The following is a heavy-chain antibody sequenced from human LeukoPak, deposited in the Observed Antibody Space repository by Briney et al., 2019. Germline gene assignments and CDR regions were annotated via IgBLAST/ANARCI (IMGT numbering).Heavy chain of an antibody. CDR1: GGSIGSSNYY. CDR2: IYYSGST. D-gene: IGHD3-10*01. J-gene: IGHJ2*01. CDR3: ARTSYYGSGTWYFDL. Sequence: SETLSLTCTVSGGSIGSSNYYWGWIRQPPGKGLDWIGSIYYSGSTYYNPSLKSRVRVSIDTSKKLFSLKVNSVTAADTAVYYCARTSYYGSGTWYFDLWGRGTLVSVSS. V-gene: IGHV4-39*07.